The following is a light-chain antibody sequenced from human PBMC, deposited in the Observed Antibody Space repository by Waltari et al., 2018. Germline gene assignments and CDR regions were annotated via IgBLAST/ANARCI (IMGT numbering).Light chain of an antibody. V-gene: IGLV4-69*01. J-gene: IGLJ3*02. CDR1: SGPTNNA. Sequence: QLVLTQSPSASASLGASVKVTCTLSSGPTNNAIAWHQPQPERGPRFLVRINSDGSHKKGDGVPDRFSGSRSGTEFYLTISSLQSEDEGDYYCQTWDTAILLFGGGTKLSVL. CDR2: INSDGSH. CDR3: QTWDTAILL.